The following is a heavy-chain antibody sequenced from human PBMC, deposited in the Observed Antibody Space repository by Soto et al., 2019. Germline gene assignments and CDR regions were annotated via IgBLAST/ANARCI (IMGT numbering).Heavy chain of an antibody. CDR1: GFTFNNAW. D-gene: IGHD2-15*01. CDR3: TTGLGYCSGGRCHPL. J-gene: IGHJ4*02. V-gene: IGHV3-15*01. CDR2: IKSKRDAETT. Sequence: EVQLVESGGGLVKPGGSLRLSCAASGFTFNNAWMSWVRQAPGKGLEWVGRIKSKRDAETTDYAAPVKGRFTISRDDSINTLYLQMNSLKTEDTAVYYCTTGLGYCSGGRCHPLWGQGTLVTVSS.